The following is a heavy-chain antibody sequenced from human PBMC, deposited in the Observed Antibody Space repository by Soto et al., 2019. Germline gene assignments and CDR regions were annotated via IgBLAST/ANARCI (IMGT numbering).Heavy chain of an antibody. CDR3: ASDLGPVLCWFDS. V-gene: IGHV1-18*04. CDR2: ISAYNGNT. Sequence: ASVQVSCKASGYPFTSYGITWVRQAPGQGLEWMGWISAYNGNTNYAQKLQGRVTMTTDTSTNTAYMEVRSLRSDDTAVYYCASDLGPVLCWFDSCGQGTMVTLSS. CDR1: GYPFTSYG. J-gene: IGHJ5*01. D-gene: IGHD2-21*01.